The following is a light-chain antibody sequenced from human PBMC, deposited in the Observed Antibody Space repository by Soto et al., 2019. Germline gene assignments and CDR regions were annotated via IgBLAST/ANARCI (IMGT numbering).Light chain of an antibody. V-gene: IGLV1-44*01. J-gene: IGLJ3*02. Sequence: QSVLTQPPSASGTPGQRVTISCSGGSSNIGSNTVNWYQQLPGTAPKLLIYSDNQRPLGVPDRFSGSKSGTSASLAISGLQSEDEADYYCAAWDDSLNGWVFGGGTKVTVL. CDR2: SDN. CDR3: AAWDDSLNGWV. CDR1: SSNIGSNT.